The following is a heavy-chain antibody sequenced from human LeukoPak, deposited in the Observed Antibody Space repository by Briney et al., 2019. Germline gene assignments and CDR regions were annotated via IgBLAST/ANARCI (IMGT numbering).Heavy chain of an antibody. J-gene: IGHJ6*04. CDR2: IYHSGST. CDR3: ARASLRYYYGMDV. Sequence: SETLSLTCAVYGGSFSGYYWSWIRQPPGKGLEWIGEIYHSGSTNYNPSLKSRVTISVDKSKTQFSLRLSSVTAADTAVYYCARASLRYYYGMDVWGKGTTVTVSS. V-gene: IGHV4-34*01. CDR1: GGSFSGYY.